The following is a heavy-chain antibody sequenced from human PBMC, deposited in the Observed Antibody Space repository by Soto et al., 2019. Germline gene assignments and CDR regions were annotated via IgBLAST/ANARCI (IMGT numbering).Heavy chain of an antibody. CDR3: ARHDITGHCSTTSCPFDY. CDR1: GGSISSRSYY. Sequence: PSETLSLTCTVSGGSISSRSYYWGWIRQPPGKGLEWIGSIYYSGNTYYNPSLKSRVIISVDTSKNQFSLKLNSVGAADTAVYYCARHDITGHCSTTSCPFDYWGQGTLVTVSS. CDR2: IYYSGNT. V-gene: IGHV4-39*01. D-gene: IGHD2-2*01. J-gene: IGHJ4*02.